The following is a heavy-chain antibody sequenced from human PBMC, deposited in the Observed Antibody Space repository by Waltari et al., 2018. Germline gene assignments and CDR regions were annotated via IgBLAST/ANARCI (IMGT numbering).Heavy chain of an antibody. V-gene: IGHV3-30*18. Sequence: QVQLVESGGGVVQPGRSLSLSCAASGFTFSSYGMHWVRQAPGQGLEWVAVISYDGSNKYYADSVKGRFTISRDNSKNTLYLQMNSLRAEDTAVYYCAKVASRNYYPGGPYFDYWGQGTLVTVSS. J-gene: IGHJ4*02. CDR1: GFTFSSYG. D-gene: IGHD3-22*01. CDR3: AKVASRNYYPGGPYFDY. CDR2: ISYDGSNK.